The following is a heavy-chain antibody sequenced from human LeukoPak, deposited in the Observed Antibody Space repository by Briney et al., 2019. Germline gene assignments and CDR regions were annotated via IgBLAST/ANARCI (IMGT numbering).Heavy chain of an antibody. V-gene: IGHV3-30*04. J-gene: IGHJ4*02. D-gene: IGHD5-24*01. CDR3: ARAQRDGYNQIDY. CDR2: ISHDASQT. CDR1: EFTFSDYP. Sequence: GGSLRLSCAAYEFTFSDYPMHWLRQRPGKGLESLAVISHDASQTYYANSVKGRFTLSRENSKNALYLQMNSLRGEDTALYYCARAQRDGYNQIDYWGQGTLVTVSS.